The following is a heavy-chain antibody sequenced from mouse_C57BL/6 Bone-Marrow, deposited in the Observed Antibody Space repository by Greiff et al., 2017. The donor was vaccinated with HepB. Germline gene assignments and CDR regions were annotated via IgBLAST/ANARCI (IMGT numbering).Heavy chain of an antibody. J-gene: IGHJ4*01. D-gene: IGHD2-2*01. V-gene: IGHV1-5*01. Sequence: VQLQQSGTVLARPGASVKMSCKTSGYTFTSYWMHWVKQRPGQGLEWIGAIYPGNSDTSYNQKFKGKANLTAVTSASTAYMELSSLTNEDSAVYYCTRDGYDKDYAMDYWGQGTSVTVSS. CDR1: GYTFTSYW. CDR2: IYPGNSDT. CDR3: TRDGYDKDYAMDY.